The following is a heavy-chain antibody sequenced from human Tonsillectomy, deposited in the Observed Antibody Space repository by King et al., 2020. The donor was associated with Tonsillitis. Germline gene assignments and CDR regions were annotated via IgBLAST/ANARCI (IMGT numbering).Heavy chain of an antibody. V-gene: IGHV3-30*18. D-gene: IGHD3-22*01. CDR1: GFTFSSYG. Sequence: VQLVESGGGVVQPGRSLRLSCAASGFTFSSYGMHWVRQAPGKGLEWVAVISYDGSNKYYADSMKGRFTISRDNSKNTLYLQMNSLRAEDTAVYYCAKGDYYDSSRLDYWGQGTLVTVSS. CDR2: ISYDGSNK. J-gene: IGHJ4*02. CDR3: AKGDYYDSSRLDY.